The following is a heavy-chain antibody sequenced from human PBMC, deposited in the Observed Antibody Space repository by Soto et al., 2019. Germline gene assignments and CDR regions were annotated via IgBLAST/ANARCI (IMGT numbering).Heavy chain of an antibody. Sequence: GESLKISCKGSGYSFTSYWISWVRQMPGKGLEWMGRIDPSDSYTNYSPSFQGHVTISADKSISTAYLQWSSLKASDTAMYYCASAYYYDSSGYPFYGMDVWGQGTTVTVSS. CDR2: IDPSDSYT. CDR3: ASAYYYDSSGYPFYGMDV. J-gene: IGHJ6*02. D-gene: IGHD3-22*01. CDR1: GYSFTSYW. V-gene: IGHV5-10-1*01.